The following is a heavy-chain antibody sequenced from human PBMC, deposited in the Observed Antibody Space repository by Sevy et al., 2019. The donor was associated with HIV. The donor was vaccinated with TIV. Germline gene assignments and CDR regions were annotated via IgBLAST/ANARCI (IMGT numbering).Heavy chain of an antibody. CDR2: IYSGGST. Sequence: GGSLRLSCVASGFTVSSNYMSWVRQAPGKGLEWVSVIYSGGSTYYADSVKGRFTISRDNSKNTLYLQMNSLRAEDTAVYYCARDSAKRLHAFDIWGQGTMVTVSS. CDR1: GFTVSSNY. CDR3: ARDSAKRLHAFDI. J-gene: IGHJ3*02. V-gene: IGHV3-53*01. D-gene: IGHD4-4*01.